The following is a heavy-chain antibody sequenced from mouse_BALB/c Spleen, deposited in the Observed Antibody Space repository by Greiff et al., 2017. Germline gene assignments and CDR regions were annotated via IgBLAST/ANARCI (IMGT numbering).Heavy chain of an antibody. Sequence: QVQLQQPGAELVKPGASVKMSCKASGYTFTSYWMHWVKQRPGQGLEWIGTIDPSDSYTSYNQKFKGKATLTVDTSSSTAYMQLSSLTSEDSAVYYCTRRADYYGYVGWYFDVWGAGTTVTVSS. J-gene: IGHJ1*01. CDR1: GYTFTSYW. CDR3: TRRADYYGYVGWYFDV. D-gene: IGHD1-2*01. CDR2: IDPSDSYT. V-gene: IGHV1S127*01.